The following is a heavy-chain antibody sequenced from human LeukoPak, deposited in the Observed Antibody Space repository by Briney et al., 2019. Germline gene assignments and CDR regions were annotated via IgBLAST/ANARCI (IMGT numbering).Heavy chain of an antibody. J-gene: IGHJ6*03. V-gene: IGHV1-18*01. Sequence: ASVKVSCKASGYTFTSYGISWVRQAPGQGLEWMGWISAYNGNTNYAQKLQGRVTMTTDTSTSTAYMELRSLRSDDTAVYYCARDSIAALLYYYYYYMDVWGKGTTVTVS. CDR3: ARDSIAALLYYYYYYMDV. CDR1: GYTFTSYG. CDR2: ISAYNGNT. D-gene: IGHD6-6*01.